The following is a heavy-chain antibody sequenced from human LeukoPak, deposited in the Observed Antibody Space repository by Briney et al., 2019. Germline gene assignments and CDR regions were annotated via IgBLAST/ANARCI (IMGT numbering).Heavy chain of an antibody. CDR2: ISYDGSNK. V-gene: IGHV3-30*04. CDR1: GFTFSRYG. Sequence: GGSLRLSCAASGFTFSRYGMHWVRQAPGKCLEWVTAISYDGSNKYYADSVKCRFTISRDNSKNTVYVQMNSLRAEDTAVYYCAKEGYSRGYYSYYYMDVWGKGTTVTVSS. CDR3: AKEGYSRGYYSYYYMDV. D-gene: IGHD6-13*01. J-gene: IGHJ6*03.